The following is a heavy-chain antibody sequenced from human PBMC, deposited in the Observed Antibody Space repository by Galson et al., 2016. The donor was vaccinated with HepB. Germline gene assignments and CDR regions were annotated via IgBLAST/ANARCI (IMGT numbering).Heavy chain of an antibody. CDR1: GFSFSNNV. CDR2: VFYDGGKK. D-gene: IGHD2-15*01. CDR3: ARGGGRPTGDAFDV. J-gene: IGHJ3*01. Sequence: SLRLSCAASGFSFSNNVMHWVRQAPGKGLEWVAIVFYDGGKKYYADSVKGRFTTSRDNFENAVYLEMNNLRAEDTGVYYCARGGGRPTGDAFDVWGLGTMVTVSS. V-gene: IGHV3-33*01.